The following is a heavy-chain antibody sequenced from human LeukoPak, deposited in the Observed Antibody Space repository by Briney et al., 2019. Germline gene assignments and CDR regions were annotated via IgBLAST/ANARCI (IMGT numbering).Heavy chain of an antibody. J-gene: IGHJ5*02. CDR3: ARSRSSRYHWFDP. CDR1: GFTFSSYA. Sequence: TGGSLRLSCAASGFTFSSYAMHWVRQAPGKGLEWVAVISYDGSNKYYADSVKGRFTISRDNSKNTLYLQMNSLRAEDTAVYYCARSRSSRYHWFDPWGQGTLVTVSS. D-gene: IGHD6-13*01. V-gene: IGHV3-30-3*01. CDR2: ISYDGSNK.